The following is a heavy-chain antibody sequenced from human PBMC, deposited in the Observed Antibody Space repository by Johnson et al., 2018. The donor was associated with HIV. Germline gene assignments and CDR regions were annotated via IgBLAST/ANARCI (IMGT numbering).Heavy chain of an antibody. CDR3: AKETRDSRSAFDI. CDR1: GFTFSSYA. D-gene: IGHD3-22*01. V-gene: IGHV3-30-3*01. J-gene: IGHJ3*02. Sequence: QEQLVESGGGVVQPGRSLRLSCAASGFTFSSYAMHWVRQAPGKGLEWVAVISYYGSNKYYADSVKGRFTTSRDNSKKTLYLQMSRLSAEDTAVYYCAKETRDSRSAFDIWGQGTMVTVSS. CDR2: ISYYGSNK.